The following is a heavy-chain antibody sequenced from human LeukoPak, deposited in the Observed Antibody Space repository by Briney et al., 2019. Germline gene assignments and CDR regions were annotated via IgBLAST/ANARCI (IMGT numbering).Heavy chain of an antibody. V-gene: IGHV1-69*01. CDR2: IIPIFGTA. CDR3: AARVAAAGTGVDY. CDR1: GGTFSSYA. J-gene: IGHJ4*02. D-gene: IGHD6-13*01. Sequence: SVKVSCKASGGTFSSYAISWVRQAPGQGLEWMGGIIPIFGTANYAQKFQGRVTITADESTSTAYMELSSLRSEDTAVYYCAARVAAAGTGVDYWGQGTLVTVSS.